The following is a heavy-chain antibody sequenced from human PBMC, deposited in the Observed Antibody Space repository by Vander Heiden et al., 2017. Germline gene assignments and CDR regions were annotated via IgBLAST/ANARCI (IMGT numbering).Heavy chain of an antibody. D-gene: IGHD2-8*02. J-gene: IGHJ5*02. V-gene: IGHV4-30-4*01. CDR2: IYYSGST. CDR1: GCPTRGGDHY. CDR3: ATSTGPNYQNWFDP. Sequence: VQLQDSVPGLVQPSQTLSLTCTTSGCPTRGGDHYWGWIRQPPGKGLEWIGYIYYSGSTYYNPSLKSRVTISVDTSKNQFSLKLSSVTAADTAVYYCATSTGPNYQNWFDPWGQGTLVTVSS.